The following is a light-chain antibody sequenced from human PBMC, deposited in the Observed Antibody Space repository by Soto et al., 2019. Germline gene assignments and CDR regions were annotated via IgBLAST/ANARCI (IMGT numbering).Light chain of an antibody. CDR2: DAS. CDR3: QQYNDYST. CDR1: QGISSF. V-gene: IGKV1D-13*01. Sequence: LQFTQSPSSLSASDGGSVTITCRASQGISSFLAWYQQKPGKAPNLLIYDASILQSGVPSRFSGSGSGTDFTLTISSLQPEDYVTYYCQQYNDYSTFGQGTKVDI. J-gene: IGKJ1*01.